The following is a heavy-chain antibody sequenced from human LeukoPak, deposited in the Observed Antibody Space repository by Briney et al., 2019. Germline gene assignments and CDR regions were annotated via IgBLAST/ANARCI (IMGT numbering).Heavy chain of an antibody. J-gene: IGHJ4*02. CDR3: ARIYGSGSYWDY. Sequence: GGSLRLSCAASGFTFSNYEINWVRQAPGRGLEWISYISGSGTSIYHANSVKGRFTISRDNSKNSLYLQMNSLRAEDTAVYYCARIYGSGSYWDYWGQGTLVTVSS. CDR1: GFTFSNYE. V-gene: IGHV3-48*03. D-gene: IGHD3-10*01. CDR2: ISGSGTSI.